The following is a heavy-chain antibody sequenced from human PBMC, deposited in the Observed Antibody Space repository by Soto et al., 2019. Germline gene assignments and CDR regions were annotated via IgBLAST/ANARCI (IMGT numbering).Heavy chain of an antibody. V-gene: IGHV1-18*01. CDR1: GYTFSRYG. CDR2: ISSYNGNT. Sequence: ASVKVSCKASGYTFSRYGFSWVRQAPGQGLEWMGWISSYNGNTRYAQKFQGRVTLTTDTSTSTGYMDLRDLRSDDTAIYYCARDRGVVIPAVTYGMDVWGQGTTVTVSS. CDR3: ARDRGVVIPAVTYGMDV. J-gene: IGHJ6*02. D-gene: IGHD2-2*01.